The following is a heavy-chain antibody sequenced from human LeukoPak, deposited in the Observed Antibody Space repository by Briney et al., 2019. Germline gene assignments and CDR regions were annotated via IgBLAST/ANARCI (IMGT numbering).Heavy chain of an antibody. D-gene: IGHD5-18*01. CDR1: GFTFSSYG. Sequence: GGSLRLSCAASGFTFSSYGMHWVRQAPGKGLEWVEFIRYDGGNKYYADSVKGRFTISRDNSKNTLYLQMNSLRAEDTAVYYCAKEGYGLFDYWGQGTLVTVSS. V-gene: IGHV3-30*02. J-gene: IGHJ4*02. CDR2: IRYDGGNK. CDR3: AKEGYGLFDY.